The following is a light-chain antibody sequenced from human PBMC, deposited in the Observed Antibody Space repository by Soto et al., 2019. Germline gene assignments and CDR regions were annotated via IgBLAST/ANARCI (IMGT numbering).Light chain of an antibody. J-gene: IGLJ1*01. CDR3: SLYTSSSLYV. CDR2: EVS. CDR1: SSDVGSYNR. V-gene: IGLV2-18*01. Sequence: LTQPPSVSGSPGQSVTISCTGTSSDVGSYNRVSWYQQPPGTAPKLMIYEVSNRPSGVPDRFSGSKSGNTASLTISGLQAEDEADYYCSLYTSSSLYVFGTGTKVTVL.